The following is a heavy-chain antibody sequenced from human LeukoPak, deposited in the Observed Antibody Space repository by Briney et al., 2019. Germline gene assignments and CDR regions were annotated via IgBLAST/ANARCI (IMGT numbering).Heavy chain of an antibody. J-gene: IGHJ4*02. CDR1: GGSFSGYY. CDR2: INHSGST. Sequence: PSETLSLTCAVYGGSFSGYYWSWIRQPPGKGLEWIGEINHSGSTNYNPSLKSRATISVDTSKNQFSLKLSSVTAADTAVYYCARWFPSYWGQGTLVTVSS. V-gene: IGHV4-34*01. D-gene: IGHD3-10*01. CDR3: ARWFPSY.